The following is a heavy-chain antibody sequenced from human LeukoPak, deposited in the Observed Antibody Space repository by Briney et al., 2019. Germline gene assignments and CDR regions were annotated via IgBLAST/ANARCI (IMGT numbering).Heavy chain of an antibody. V-gene: IGHV3-23*01. CDR3: AKDRRCSSTTCFDAFDI. J-gene: IGHJ3*02. CDR2: ISDSGTST. CDR1: GFIFNIYV. D-gene: IGHD2-2*01. Sequence: PGGSLRLSCAASGFIFNIYVMSWVRQAPGKGLEWVSGISDSGTSTYYADSVKGHFTISRDNSKNTLYLEMNSLRAEDTAVYYCAKDRRCSSTTCFDAFDIWGQGTTVTVSS.